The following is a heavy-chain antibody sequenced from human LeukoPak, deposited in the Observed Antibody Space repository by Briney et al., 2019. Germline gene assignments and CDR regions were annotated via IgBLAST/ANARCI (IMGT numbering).Heavy chain of an antibody. J-gene: IGHJ6*03. V-gene: IGHV3-21*01. CDR2: ISVSGTYI. CDR3: AREGPHLWFGDLAYFYMDV. Sequence: PGGSLRLSCAASGFTFGRNGMAWVRQAPGKGLEWVSSISVSGTYIYYSDSVKGRFTISRDNAKNSLYLEMNSLRSEDTAVYYCAREGPHLWFGDLAYFYMDVWGKGTTVTISS. D-gene: IGHD3-10*01. CDR1: GFTFGRNG.